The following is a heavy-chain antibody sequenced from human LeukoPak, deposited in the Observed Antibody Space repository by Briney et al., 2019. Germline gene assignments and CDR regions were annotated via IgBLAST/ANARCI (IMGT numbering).Heavy chain of an antibody. D-gene: IGHD2-2*01. CDR3: ARWRRGYCSSTSCPTQYYYYMDV. V-gene: IGHV3-7*01. CDR2: IKHDGSED. J-gene: IGHJ6*03. Sequence: GGSLRLSCAASGFTFSNYWMTWVRQAPGKGLEWVANIKHDGSEDYYLDSVKGRFTISRDNAKNSLYLQMNSLRAEDTAVYYCARWRRGYCSSTSCPTQYYYYMDVWGKGTTVTISS. CDR1: GFTFSNYW.